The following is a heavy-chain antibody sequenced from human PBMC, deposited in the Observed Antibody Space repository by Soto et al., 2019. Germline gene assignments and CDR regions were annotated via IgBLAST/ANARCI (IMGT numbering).Heavy chain of an antibody. J-gene: IGHJ3*02. CDR2: ISAYNGNT. CDR1: GYTFTSYG. V-gene: IGHV1-18*01. D-gene: IGHD2-8*01. CDR3: ARDRSIVLMVYAMFDAFDI. Sequence: QVQLVQSGAEVKKPGASVKVSCKASGYTFTSYGISWVRQAPGQGLEWMGWISAYNGNTNYAQKLPGRVTMTTDTSTSTAYMELRSLRSDDTAVYYCARDRSIVLMVYAMFDAFDIWGQGTMVTVSS.